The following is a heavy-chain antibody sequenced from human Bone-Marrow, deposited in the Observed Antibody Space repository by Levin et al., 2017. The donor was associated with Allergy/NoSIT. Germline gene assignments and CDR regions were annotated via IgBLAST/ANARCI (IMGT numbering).Heavy chain of an antibody. Sequence: SPTLSLPCTVSGGSMNSYYWSWIRQPPGKGLEWIGYIYKNGNPYYNPSLNSRVSISLDTSKNQFSLTVGSVTAADTAVYYCARGTNYNALTGYDSFYHMDVWGTGTTVVVSS. CDR1: GGSMNSYY. D-gene: IGHD3-9*01. CDR3: ARGTNYNALTGYDSFYHMDV. V-gene: IGHV4-59*01. CDR2: IYKNGNP. J-gene: IGHJ6*03.